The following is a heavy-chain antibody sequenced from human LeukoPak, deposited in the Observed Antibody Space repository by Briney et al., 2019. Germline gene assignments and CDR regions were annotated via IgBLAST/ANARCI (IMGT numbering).Heavy chain of an antibody. CDR2: IYPGDSDT. V-gene: IGHV5-51*01. D-gene: IGHD3-3*01. J-gene: IGHJ3*02. CDR3: ARPTYYDFWSGSPRAFDI. Sequence: GESLKISCKGSGYSFTSYWIGLVRQMPGKGLEWMGIIYPGDSDTRYSPSFQGQVTISADKSISTAYLQWSSLKASDTAMYYCARPTYYDFWSGSPRAFDIWGQGTMVTVSS. CDR1: GYSFTSYW.